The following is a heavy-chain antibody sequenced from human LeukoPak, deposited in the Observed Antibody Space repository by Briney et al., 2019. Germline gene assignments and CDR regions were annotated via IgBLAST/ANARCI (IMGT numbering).Heavy chain of an antibody. CDR1: GFTVSSNY. CDR2: IYSGGST. Sequence: GGSLRLSCAASGFTVSSNYMSWVRQAPGKGLEWVSVIYSGGSTYYADSVKGRFTISRDNSKNTLYLQMNSLRAEDTAVYYCARDKDYGGRGRFDYWGQGTLVTVSS. J-gene: IGHJ4*02. D-gene: IGHD4-23*01. V-gene: IGHV3-53*05. CDR3: ARDKDYGGRGRFDY.